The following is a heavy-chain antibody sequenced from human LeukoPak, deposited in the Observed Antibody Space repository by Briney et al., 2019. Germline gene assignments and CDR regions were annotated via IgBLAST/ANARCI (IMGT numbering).Heavy chain of an antibody. CDR2: ISGSGGST. D-gene: IGHD6-6*01. J-gene: IGHJ6*03. V-gene: IGHV3-23*01. Sequence: LPGGSLRLSCAASGFKFSSYSMKWVRQAPRKGLEWVSAISGSGGSTYYADSVKGRFTISRDNSKNTLYLQMNSLRAEDTAVYYCASIPVSIAASWWGDYYYMDVWGKGTTVTISS. CDR3: ASIPVSIAASWWGDYYYMDV. CDR1: GFKFSSYS.